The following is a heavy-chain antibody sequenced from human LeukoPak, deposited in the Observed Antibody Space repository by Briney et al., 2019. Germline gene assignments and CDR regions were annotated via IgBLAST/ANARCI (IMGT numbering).Heavy chain of an antibody. CDR1: GFTFSSYG. CDR3: AKDQYYYDSSGYSDY. V-gene: IGHV3-30*02. CDR2: IRYDGSNK. J-gene: IGHJ4*02. Sequence: GGSLRLSCAASGFTFSSYGMHWVRQAPGKGLEWVAFIRYDGSNKYYADSVKGRFTISRDNSKNTLYLQMNSLRAEDTAVYYCAKDQYYYDSSGYSDYWGQGNLVTVSS. D-gene: IGHD3-22*01.